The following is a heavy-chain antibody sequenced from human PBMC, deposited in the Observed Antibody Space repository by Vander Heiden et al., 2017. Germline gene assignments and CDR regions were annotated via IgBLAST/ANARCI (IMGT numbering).Heavy chain of an antibody. D-gene: IGHD3-22*01. Sequence: KASAYTFTSYGISWVRQASGQGLEWMGWISAYNGNTNYAQKLQGRVTMTTDTSTSTAYMELRSLRSDDTAVYYCARDYYDSSGNNAFDIWGQGTMVTVSS. CDR1: AYTFTSYG. V-gene: IGHV1-18*01. J-gene: IGHJ3*02. CDR3: ARDYYDSSGNNAFDI. CDR2: ISAYNGNT.